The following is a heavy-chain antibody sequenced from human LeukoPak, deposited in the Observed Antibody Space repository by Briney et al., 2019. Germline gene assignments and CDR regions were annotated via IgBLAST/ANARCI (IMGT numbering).Heavy chain of an antibody. CDR3: ARGGTSGSLIY. D-gene: IGHD1-26*01. Sequence: QPGGSLRLSCAASGFTFSNYWMHRVRQDPLKGLVWVSRINSDGGSTGYADSVKGRFTISRDNTKNTLYLQMNSLRAEDTALYYCARGGTSGSLIYWGQGTLVTVSS. CDR2: INSDGGST. V-gene: IGHV3-74*01. CDR1: GFTFSNYW. J-gene: IGHJ4*02.